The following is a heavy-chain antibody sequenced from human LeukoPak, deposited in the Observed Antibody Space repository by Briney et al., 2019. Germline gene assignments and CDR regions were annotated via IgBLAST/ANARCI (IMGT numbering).Heavy chain of an antibody. D-gene: IGHD6-6*01. CDR3: ARDRVGWYSSSEPAFDI. J-gene: IGHJ3*02. CDR2: IYYSGST. V-gene: IGHV4-39*07. Sequence: PSETLSLTCTVSGGSISSWSYYWGWIRQPPGKGLEWIGSIYYSGSTYYNPSLRSRVTISVDTSKNQFSLKLSSVTAADTAVYYCARDRVGWYSSSEPAFDIWGQGTMVTVSS. CDR1: GGSISSWSYY.